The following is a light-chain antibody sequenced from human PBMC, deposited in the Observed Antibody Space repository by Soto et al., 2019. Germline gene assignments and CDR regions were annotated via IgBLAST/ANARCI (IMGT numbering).Light chain of an antibody. CDR1: QSVVYSSNNKNY. CDR3: QQYYITPPT. CDR2: WAS. J-gene: IGKJ1*01. Sequence: DIVMTQSPDSLVVSLDERATINCKSSQSVVYSSNNKNYLAWYQQKPGQPPKLLIYWASTRESGVPDRFSGSGSGTDFTLTISSLQAEDVAVYYCQQYYITPPTFGQGTKVEI. V-gene: IGKV4-1*01.